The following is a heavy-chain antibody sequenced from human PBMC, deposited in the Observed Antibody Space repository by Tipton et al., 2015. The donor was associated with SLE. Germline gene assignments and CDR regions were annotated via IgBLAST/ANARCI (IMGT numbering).Heavy chain of an antibody. J-gene: IGHJ4*02. Sequence: TLSLTCAVSGDSLDSSESYWAWIRQPPGKGLEWIGSIYYTGTTTYYNSFLKSRVTMSVDTSKNQFSLRLTSVIAADTAVYYCARDRYSSSLDYWGQGTLVTVSS. CDR1: GDSLDSSESY. CDR2: IYYTGTTT. V-gene: IGHV4-39*07. D-gene: IGHD6-13*01. CDR3: ARDRYSSSLDY.